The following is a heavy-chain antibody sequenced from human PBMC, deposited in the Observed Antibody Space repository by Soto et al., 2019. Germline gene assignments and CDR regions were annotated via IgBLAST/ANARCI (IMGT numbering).Heavy chain of an antibody. CDR3: VRDHRWAFDC. CDR1: GFTFSSYA. D-gene: IGHD2-15*01. CDR2: ISVGGGSI. J-gene: IGHJ3*01. Sequence: EVQLVESGGGLVQPGGSLRASCVASGFTFSSYALNWVRQAPGKGLEWVSYISVGGGSIFYADSVKGRFTISRGDATHSLYLHMNSRRDEDTAVYYGVRDHRWAFDCWGQGTMVTVSS. V-gene: IGHV3-48*02.